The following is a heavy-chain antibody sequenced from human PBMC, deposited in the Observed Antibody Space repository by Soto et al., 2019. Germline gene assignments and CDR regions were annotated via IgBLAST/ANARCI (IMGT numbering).Heavy chain of an antibody. J-gene: IGHJ5*02. Sequence: GASVKVSCKASGYTFTGYYMHWVRQAPGQGLEWMGWINPNSGGTNYAQKFQGRVTMTRDTSISTAYMELSRLRSEDTAVYYCARGQLWAENWFDPWGQGTLVTVSS. CDR2: INPNSGGT. CDR1: GYTFTGYY. V-gene: IGHV1-2*02. D-gene: IGHD5-18*01. CDR3: ARGQLWAENWFDP.